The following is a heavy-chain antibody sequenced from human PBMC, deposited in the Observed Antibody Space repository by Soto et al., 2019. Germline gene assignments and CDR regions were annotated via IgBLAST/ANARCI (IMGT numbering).Heavy chain of an antibody. D-gene: IGHD3-9*01. J-gene: IGHJ4*02. V-gene: IGHV1-46*01. Sequence: GASVKVSCKASGYTFTSYYMHWVRQAPGQGLEWMGIINPSGGSTSYAQKFQGRVTMTRDTSTSTVYMELSSLRSEDTAVYYCARGAGYDILTGYCVYFDYWGQGTLVTVSS. CDR2: INPSGGST. CDR3: ARGAGYDILTGYCVYFDY. CDR1: GYTFTSYY.